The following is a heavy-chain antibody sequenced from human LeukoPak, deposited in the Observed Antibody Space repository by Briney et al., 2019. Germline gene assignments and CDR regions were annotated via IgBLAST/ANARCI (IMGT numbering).Heavy chain of an antibody. Sequence: GGSLRLSCAASGFTFSSYGMHWVRQAPGKGLEWVAFIRYDGSNKYYADSVKGRFTISRDNSKNTLYLQMNSPRAEDTAVYYCAKDRQQLYYFDYWGQGTLVTVSS. V-gene: IGHV3-30*02. CDR1: GFTFSSYG. CDR2: IRYDGSNK. D-gene: IGHD6-13*01. J-gene: IGHJ4*02. CDR3: AKDRQQLYYFDY.